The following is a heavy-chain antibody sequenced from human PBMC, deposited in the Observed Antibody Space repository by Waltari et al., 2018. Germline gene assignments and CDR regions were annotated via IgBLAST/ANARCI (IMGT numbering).Heavy chain of an antibody. CDR2: ISSSSSAK. D-gene: IGHD6-19*01. J-gene: IGHJ3*02. CDR1: GFTFSSYS. CDR3: ARAYSSGWYEDAFDI. Sequence: EVQLVESGGGLVQPGGSLRLSCAASGFTFSSYSMNWVRQAPGKGLEWVSYISSSSSAKYYADAVKGRFTISSDNAKNSLSLQMNSLRAEDTAVYYCARAYSSGWYEDAFDIWGQGTMVTVSS. V-gene: IGHV3-48*04.